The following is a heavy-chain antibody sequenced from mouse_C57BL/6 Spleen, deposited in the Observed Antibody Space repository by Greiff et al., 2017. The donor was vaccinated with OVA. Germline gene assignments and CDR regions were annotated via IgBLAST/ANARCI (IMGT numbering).Heavy chain of an antibody. V-gene: IGHV5-4*01. CDR3: ARDGGGKGGYYYAMDY. D-gene: IGHD1-3*01. J-gene: IGHJ4*01. Sequence: EVMLVESGGGLVKPGGSLKLSCAASGFTFSSYAMSWVRQTPEKRLEWVATISDGGSYTYYPDNVKGRFTISRDNAKNNLYLQMSHLKSEDTAMYYCARDGGGKGGYYYAMDYWGQGTSVTVSS. CDR2: ISDGGSYT. CDR1: GFTFSSYA.